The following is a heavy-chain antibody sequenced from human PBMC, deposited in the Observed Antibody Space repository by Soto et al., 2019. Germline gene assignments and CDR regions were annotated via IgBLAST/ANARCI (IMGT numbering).Heavy chain of an antibody. Sequence: SGXTLVNPTQTLTLTCTFSGFSLSTSGMCVSWIRQPPGKALEWLARIDWDDDKYYSTSLKTRLTISKDTSKNQVVLTMTNMDPVDTATYYCARIRCSGGRVYYYMDVWGKGTTVTVSS. V-gene: IGHV2-70*11. CDR3: ARIRCSGGRVYYYMDV. D-gene: IGHD2-15*01. J-gene: IGHJ6*03. CDR2: IDWDDDK. CDR1: GFSLSTSGMC.